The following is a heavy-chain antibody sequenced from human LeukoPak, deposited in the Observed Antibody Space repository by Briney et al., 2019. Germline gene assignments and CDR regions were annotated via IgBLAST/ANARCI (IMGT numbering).Heavy chain of an antibody. V-gene: IGHV3-15*01. J-gene: IGHJ4*02. CDR2: VRSKADGGTT. CDR1: GFTFSSAW. Sequence: GGSLRLSCAASGFTFSSAWMTWVRQAPGKGLEWVGRVRSKADGGTTDYAAPAKGRFTISRDDSENTVFLQMNSLKTEDTAVYYCTTVRPGTSGYSYWGQGTLVTVS. D-gene: IGHD3-22*01. CDR3: TTVRPGTSGYSY.